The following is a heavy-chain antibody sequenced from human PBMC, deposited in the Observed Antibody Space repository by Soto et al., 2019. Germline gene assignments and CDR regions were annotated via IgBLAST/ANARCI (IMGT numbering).Heavy chain of an antibody. D-gene: IGHD5-12*01. V-gene: IGHV1-69*01. CDR1: GGTFSSFG. J-gene: IGHJ4*02. CDR3: ARDRSMDGYNSRSFDY. Sequence: QVQLVQSGAEVKKPGSSVKVSCKASGGTFSSFGFNWVRQAPGQGLEWKGGIIPLYGTANHAQRFQGRVTISADESTSTVYMELISLRSEDTAIYYCARDRSMDGYNSRSFDYWGQGTLVTVSS. CDR2: IIPLYGTA.